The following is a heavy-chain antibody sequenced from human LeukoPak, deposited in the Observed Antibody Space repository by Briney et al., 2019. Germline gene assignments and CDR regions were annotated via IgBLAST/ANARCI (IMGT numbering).Heavy chain of an antibody. CDR2: INSDGSST. V-gene: IGHV3-74*01. Sequence: AGGSLRLSCAASGFTFSSYWMHWVRHAPGKGLVWVSRINSDGSSTSYADSVKGRFTISRDNAKNTLYLQMNSLRAEDTAVYYCARGAELGYCSGGSCYPFDYWGQGTLVTVSS. D-gene: IGHD2-15*01. J-gene: IGHJ4*02. CDR3: ARGAELGYCSGGSCYPFDY. CDR1: GFTFSSYW.